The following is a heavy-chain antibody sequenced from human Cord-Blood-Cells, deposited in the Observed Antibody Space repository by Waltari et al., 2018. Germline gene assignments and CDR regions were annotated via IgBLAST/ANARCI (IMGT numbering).Heavy chain of an antibody. J-gene: IGHJ5*02. D-gene: IGHD3-22*01. CDR2: IYPGDSDT. V-gene: IGHV5-51*01. CDR1: GYSFTSYW. Sequence: EVQLVQSGVEVKKPGESLTISCKGSGYSFTSYWIGWVRQMPGKGLEWMGIIYPGDSDTRYSPSFQGQVTISADKSISTAYLQWSSLKASDTAMYYCARHSEYYDSSGYYLNWFDPWGQGTLVTVSS. CDR3: ARHSEYYDSSGYYLNWFDP.